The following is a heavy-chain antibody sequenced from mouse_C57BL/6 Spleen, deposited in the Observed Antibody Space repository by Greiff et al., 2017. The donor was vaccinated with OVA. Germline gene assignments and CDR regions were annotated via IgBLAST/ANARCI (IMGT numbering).Heavy chain of an antibody. J-gene: IGHJ2*01. V-gene: IGHV1-47*01. CDR2: FHPYNDDT. CDR3: ARGFDYYGSSYPFDY. CDR1: GYTFTTYP. Sequence: VKLMESGAELVKPGASVKMSCKASGYTFTTYPIEWMKQNHGKSLEWIGNFHPYNDDTKYNEKFKGKATLTVEKSSSTVYLELSRLTSDDSAVYYCARGFDYYGSSYPFDYWGQGTTLTVSS. D-gene: IGHD1-1*01.